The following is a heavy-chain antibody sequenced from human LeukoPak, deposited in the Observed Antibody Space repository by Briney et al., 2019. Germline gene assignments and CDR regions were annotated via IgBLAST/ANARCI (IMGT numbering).Heavy chain of an antibody. CDR2: IYHSGST. D-gene: IGHD3-10*01. V-gene: IGHV4-30-2*01. CDR3: ARQEVLWFGEFDY. CDR1: GGSISSGGYY. Sequence: SETLSLTCTVSGGSISSGGYYWSWIRQPPGKGLEWIGYIYHSGSTYYNPTLKSRVTISVDTSKNQFSLKLSSVTAADTAVYYCARQEVLWFGEFDYWGQGTLVTVSS. J-gene: IGHJ4*02.